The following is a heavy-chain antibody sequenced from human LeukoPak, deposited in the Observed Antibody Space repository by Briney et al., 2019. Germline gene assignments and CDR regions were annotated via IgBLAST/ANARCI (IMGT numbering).Heavy chain of an antibody. J-gene: IGHJ5*02. CDR3: ARAGSYYTNWFDP. CDR1: GYTFTSYD. D-gene: IGHD3-10*01. V-gene: IGHV1-8*01. Sequence: ASVKVSCKASGYTFTSYDINWVRQATGQGLEWMGWMNPNSGNTGYAQKFRGRVTMARNTSISTAYMELSSLGSEDTAVYYCARAGSYYTNWFDPWGQGTLVTVSS. CDR2: MNPNSGNT.